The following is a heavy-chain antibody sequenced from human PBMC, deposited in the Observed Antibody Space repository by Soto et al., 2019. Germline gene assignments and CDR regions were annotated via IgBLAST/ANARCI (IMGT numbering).Heavy chain of an antibody. D-gene: IGHD2-15*01. J-gene: IGHJ6*02. CDR3: ARRAWGYCSGGSCYSDYYYYYGMDV. CDR2: IYPGDSDT. CDR1: GYSFTSYW. V-gene: IGHV5-51*01. Sequence: PGESLRISCKGSGYSFTSYWIGWVRQMPGKGLEWMGIIYPGDSDTRYSPSFQGQVTISADKSISTAYLQWSSLKASDTAMYYCARRAWGYCSGGSCYSDYYYYYGMDVWGQGTLVTVSS.